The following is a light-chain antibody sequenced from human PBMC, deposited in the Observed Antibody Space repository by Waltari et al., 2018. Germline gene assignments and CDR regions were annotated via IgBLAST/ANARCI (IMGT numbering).Light chain of an antibody. CDR1: QSVSRNY. Sequence: EIVLTQSPGTLSLSPGERATLSCRASQSVSRNYLNWYQQKGGQAPRLLIHGASIMATGIPDRFSGSGSGTDFTLTISRLEPEDFAVYYCQQYDGEVLTFGGGTKVEI. V-gene: IGKV3-20*01. CDR2: GAS. J-gene: IGKJ4*01. CDR3: QQYDGEVLT.